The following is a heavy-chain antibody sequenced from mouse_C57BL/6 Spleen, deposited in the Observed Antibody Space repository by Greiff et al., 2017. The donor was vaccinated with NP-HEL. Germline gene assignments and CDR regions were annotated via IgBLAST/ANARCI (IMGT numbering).Heavy chain of an antibody. CDR1: GFSLTSYA. CDR3: ARGDSSGTRAMDY. Sequence: VKLVESGPGLVAPSQSLSITCTVSGFSLTSYAISWVRQPPGKGLEWLGVIWTGGGTNYNSALKSRLSISKDNSKSQVFLKMNSLQTDDTARYYCARGDSSGTRAMDYWGQGTSVTVSS. J-gene: IGHJ4*01. D-gene: IGHD3-2*02. V-gene: IGHV2-9-1*01. CDR2: IWTGGGT.